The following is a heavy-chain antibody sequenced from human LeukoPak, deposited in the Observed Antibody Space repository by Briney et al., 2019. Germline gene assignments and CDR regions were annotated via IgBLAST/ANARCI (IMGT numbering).Heavy chain of an antibody. Sequence: GESLKISCKGSGYSFTSYWIGWVRQMPGKGLEWMGIIYPGDSETRYSPSFQGQVTISADKSISTAYLQWSSLKASDTAMYYCARRISSSSAYYYYMDVWGKGTTVTVSS. V-gene: IGHV5-51*01. CDR3: ARRISSSSAYYYYMDV. J-gene: IGHJ6*03. D-gene: IGHD6-6*01. CDR1: GYSFTSYW. CDR2: IYPGDSET.